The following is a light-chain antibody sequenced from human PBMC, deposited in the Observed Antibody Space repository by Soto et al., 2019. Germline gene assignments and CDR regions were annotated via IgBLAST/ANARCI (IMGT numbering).Light chain of an antibody. CDR2: LRGDGSH. CDR3: QTWATGVHVV. J-gene: IGLJ2*01. Sequence: QLVLAQSPSASASLGASVKLTCTLSRGHSNYAIAWHQKHPGKGPRFLMKLRGDGSHSKGDGIPDRFSGSSSGAERYLTISSLRSEDEADYYCQTWATGVHVVFGGGTKVTVL. CDR1: RGHSNYA. V-gene: IGLV4-69*02.